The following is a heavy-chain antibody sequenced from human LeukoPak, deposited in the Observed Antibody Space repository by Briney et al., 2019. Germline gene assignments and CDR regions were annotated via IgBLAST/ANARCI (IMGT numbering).Heavy chain of an antibody. D-gene: IGHD6-13*01. CDR3: ARGDLAAAGTGFDY. CDR2: INSDGSST. V-gene: IGHV3-74*01. CDR1: GFTFSSYW. Sequence: GGSLRLSCAASGFTFSSYWMHWVRQAAGKGLVWVSRINSDGSSTIYADSVKGRFTISRDNAKNTLYLQMNSLRAEDTAVYYCARGDLAAAGTGFDYWGQGTLVTVSS. J-gene: IGHJ4*02.